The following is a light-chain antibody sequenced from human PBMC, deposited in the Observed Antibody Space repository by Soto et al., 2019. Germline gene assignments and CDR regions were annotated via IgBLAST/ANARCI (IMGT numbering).Light chain of an antibody. CDR2: EVS. CDR3: TSYTSTTTYV. CDR1: SSDVGGYNY. V-gene: IGLV2-14*01. Sequence: QSVLTQPASVSGSPGQSITISCTGTSSDVGGYNYVSWYQQHPGKAPKLMIYEVSNRPSGVSNRFSGSKSGNTASLTISGLQAEDEADYCCTSYTSTTTYVSGNGTKVTGL. J-gene: IGLJ1*01.